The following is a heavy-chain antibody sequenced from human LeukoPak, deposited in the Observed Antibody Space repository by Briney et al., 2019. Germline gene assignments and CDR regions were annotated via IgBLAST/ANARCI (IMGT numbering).Heavy chain of an antibody. V-gene: IGHV4-39*01. CDR2: IYYSGST. Sequence: SETLSLTRTVSGGSISSSSYYWGWIRQPPGKGLEWIGSIYYSGSTYYNPSLKSRVTISVDTSKNQFSLKLSSVTAADTAVYYCARLRSSIFGVVMAIDYWGQGTLVTVSS. CDR3: ARLRSSIFGVVMAIDY. D-gene: IGHD3-3*01. CDR1: GGSISSSSYY. J-gene: IGHJ4*02.